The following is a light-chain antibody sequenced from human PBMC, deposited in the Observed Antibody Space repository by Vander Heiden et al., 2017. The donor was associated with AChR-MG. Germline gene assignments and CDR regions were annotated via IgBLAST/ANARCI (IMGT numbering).Light chain of an antibody. CDR1: QSGSGSY. J-gene: IGKJ1*01. V-gene: IGKV3-20*01. CDR2: GAS. CDR3: QQYGTSPPKT. Sequence: EIVLTQSPCTLSLSPGARATPSCRASQSGSGSYLAWYQQKPGRAPRRLIYGASSRATGIPDRFSGSGSGTDFTLTISRLEPEDFAVYYCQQYGTSPPKTFGQGTKVEIK.